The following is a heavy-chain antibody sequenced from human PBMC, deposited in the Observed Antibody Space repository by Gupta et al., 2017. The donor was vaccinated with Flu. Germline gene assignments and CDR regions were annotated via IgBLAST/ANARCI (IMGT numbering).Heavy chain of an antibody. CDR2: FDPEDGET. D-gene: IGHD3-3*01. V-gene: IGHV1-24*01. J-gene: IGHJ6*02. Sequence: QVQLVQSGAEVKKPGASVKVSCKVSGYTLTELSMHWVRQAPGKGLEWMGGFDPEDGETIYAQKFQGRVTMTEDTSTDTAYMELSSLRSEDTAVYYCATVGISTKYYDFWSGYYRSYYYGMDVWGQGTTVTVSS. CDR3: ATVGISTKYYDFWSGYYRSYYYGMDV. CDR1: GYTLTELS.